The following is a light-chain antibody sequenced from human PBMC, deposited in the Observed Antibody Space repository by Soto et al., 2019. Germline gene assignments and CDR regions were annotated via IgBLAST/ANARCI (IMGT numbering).Light chain of an antibody. V-gene: IGKV3-15*01. CDR3: QQYNNWPSLT. J-gene: IGKJ4*01. Sequence: EIVMTQSPATLSVSPGERATLSCRASQGISNSLAWYQQKPGQAPRLLIYGVSTRATGIPARFSGSGSGTEFTLTISSLQSEDFAVYYCQQYNNWPSLTFGGGTKVYIK. CDR1: QGISNS. CDR2: GVS.